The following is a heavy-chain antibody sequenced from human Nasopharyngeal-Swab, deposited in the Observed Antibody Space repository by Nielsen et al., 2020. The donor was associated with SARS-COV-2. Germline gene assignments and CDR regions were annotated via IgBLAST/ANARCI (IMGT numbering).Heavy chain of an antibody. CDR3: ASQGGGDYYDSRRYYNYVMDV. D-gene: IGHD3-22*01. J-gene: IGHJ6*02. V-gene: IGHV1-69*02. Sequence: SVKVSCKASGAPFTSFPITWVRQALGQGLNWMGRIIPIFVIATYAQKLQGRVTITADKSTTTAYMELSSLRSEETAVYSCASQGGGDYYDSRRYYNYVMDVWGQGTTVTVSS. CDR2: IIPIFVIA. CDR1: GAPFTSFP.